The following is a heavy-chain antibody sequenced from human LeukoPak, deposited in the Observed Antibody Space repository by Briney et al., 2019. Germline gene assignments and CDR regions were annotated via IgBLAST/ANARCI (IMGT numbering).Heavy chain of an antibody. D-gene: IGHD6-13*01. Sequence: GGSLRLSCAASGFTFSSYSMNWVRQAPGKGLEWVSSISSSSSYIYYADSVKGRFTISRDNAKNSLYLQMNSLRAEDTAVYYCARDHIIAAAAGCAFDIWGQGTMVTVSS. CDR1: GFTFSSYS. V-gene: IGHV3-21*01. J-gene: IGHJ3*02. CDR2: ISSSSSYI. CDR3: ARDHIIAAAAGCAFDI.